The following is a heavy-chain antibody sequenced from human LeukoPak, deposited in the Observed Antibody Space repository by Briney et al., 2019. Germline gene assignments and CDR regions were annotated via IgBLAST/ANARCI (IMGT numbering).Heavy chain of an antibody. V-gene: IGHV4-39*01. D-gene: IGHD2-15*01. J-gene: IGHJ5*02. CDR3: ARHVSVATKNYCSGGSCYHYNWFDP. CDR2: IYYSGST. Sequence: SETLSLTCTVSGGSISSSSNYWGWIRQPPGKGLEWIGSIYYSGSTYYNPSLKSRVTISVDTSKNQFSLKLSSVTAADAAVYYCARHVSVATKNYCSGGSCYHYNWFDPWGQGTLVTVSS. CDR1: GGSISSSSNY.